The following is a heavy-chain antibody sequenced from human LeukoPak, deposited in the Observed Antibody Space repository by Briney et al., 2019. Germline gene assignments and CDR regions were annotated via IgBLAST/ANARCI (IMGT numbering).Heavy chain of an antibody. CDR2: IYTSGST. V-gene: IGHV4-4*07. CDR1: GGSISSYY. CDR3: ARSAHGGNAGVFDY. J-gene: IGHJ4*02. Sequence: SETLSLTCTVSGGSISSYYWSWIRRPAGKGLEWIGHIYTSGSTNYNPSLKSPVTMSVDTSKNQFSLKLNSVTAADTAVYYCARSAHGGNAGVFDYWGQGTLVTVSS. D-gene: IGHD4-23*01.